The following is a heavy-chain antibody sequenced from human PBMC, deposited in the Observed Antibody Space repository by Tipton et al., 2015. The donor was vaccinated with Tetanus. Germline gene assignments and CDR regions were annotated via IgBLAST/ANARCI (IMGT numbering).Heavy chain of an antibody. J-gene: IGHJ3*02. CDR3: ARGRRIQLWNDAFDI. Sequence: TLSLTCTVSGVSITPYYWSWIRQPPGKGLEWIGYIYYSGSTNYNPSLKSRVTISVDTSKNQCSLKLSSVTAADTAVYYCARGRRIQLWNDAFDIWGQGTMVTVSS. CDR1: GVSITPYY. D-gene: IGHD5-18*01. CDR2: IYYSGST. V-gene: IGHV4-59*01.